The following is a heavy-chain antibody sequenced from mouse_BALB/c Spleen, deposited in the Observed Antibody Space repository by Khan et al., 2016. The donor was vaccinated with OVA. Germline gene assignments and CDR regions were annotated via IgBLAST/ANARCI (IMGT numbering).Heavy chain of an antibody. D-gene: IGHD2-14*01. CDR2: INPRSGYT. CDR3: ARRTTGYTMDS. J-gene: IGHJ4*01. Sequence: QVQLQQSGAELARPGASVRMSCKASGYTFTSNTNHWMKQRPGQGLEWIGYINPRSGYTNYNQNFKDKATLTADKSSSTAYMQLSSLTSEDSAVYYCARRTTGYTMDSWGQGTSVTVSS. V-gene: IGHV1-4*01. CDR1: GYTFTSNT.